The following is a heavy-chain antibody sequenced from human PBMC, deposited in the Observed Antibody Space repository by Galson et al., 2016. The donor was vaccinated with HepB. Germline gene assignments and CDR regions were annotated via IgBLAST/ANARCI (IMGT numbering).Heavy chain of an antibody. CDR2: ISGAGGTK. CDR1: GFTFRYYA. CDR3: AKERGWYGGPNFGS. D-gene: IGHD2-15*01. Sequence: SLRLSCASSGFTFRYYAMTWVRRAPGKGLEWVSDISGAGGTKHYADSVKGRFTISRDNSRDTLYLQMDRLRAADTAVYYCAKERGWYGGPNFGSWGQGTLVTVSS. J-gene: IGHJ4*02. V-gene: IGHV3-23*01.